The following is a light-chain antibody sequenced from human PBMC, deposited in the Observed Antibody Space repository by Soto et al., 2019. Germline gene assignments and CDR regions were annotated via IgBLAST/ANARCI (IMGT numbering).Light chain of an antibody. J-gene: IGKJ1*01. CDR2: GAS. V-gene: IGKV3-20*01. CDR1: QSVSST. CDR3: QQYGSSPWT. Sequence: EIVMTQFHATLSLSPAERATLSCRASQSVSSTLAWYQQKPGQAPRLLIYGASSRATGIPDRFSGSGSGTDFTLTISRLEPEDFAVYYCQQYGSSPWTFGQGTKVDIK.